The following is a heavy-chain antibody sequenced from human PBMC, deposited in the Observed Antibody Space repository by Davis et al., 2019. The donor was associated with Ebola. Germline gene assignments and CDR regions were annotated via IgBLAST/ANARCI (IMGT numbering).Heavy chain of an antibody. D-gene: IGHD2-15*01. V-gene: IGHV3-23*01. CDR2: ITGSGSLT. CDR3: TRDARRVRIYGMDV. Sequence: PSETLSLTCAVSGGSISSSNWWSWVRQTPGKGLEWVSAITGSGSLTGYADSVKGRFTISRHNSKNTLYLQMNSLRAEDTAVYYCTRDARRVRIYGMDVWGQGTTATVSS. CDR1: GGSISSSN. J-gene: IGHJ6*02.